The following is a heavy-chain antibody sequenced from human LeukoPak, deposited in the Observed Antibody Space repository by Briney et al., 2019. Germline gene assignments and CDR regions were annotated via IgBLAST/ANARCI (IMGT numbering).Heavy chain of an antibody. D-gene: IGHD1-26*01. CDR2: ISSSSSYT. Sequence: GGSLRLSCAASGFTFSSYWMHWVRQAPGKGLEWVSYISSSSSYTNYADSVKGRFTISRDNAKNSLYLQMNSLRAEDTAVYYCARDMEWELLANWFDPWGQGTLVTVSS. CDR3: ARDMEWELLANWFDP. J-gene: IGHJ5*02. V-gene: IGHV3-11*05. CDR1: GFTFSSYW.